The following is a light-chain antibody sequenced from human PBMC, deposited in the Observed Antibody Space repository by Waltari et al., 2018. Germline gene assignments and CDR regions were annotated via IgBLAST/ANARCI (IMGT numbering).Light chain of an antibody. V-gene: IGKV3-11*02. Sequence: EIVLTQSPATLSLSPGESASLSCRANQILSSYLAWYQQKPGQTPRLLIYYASKRATGVPARFSGSGSERDFTLTISSLGPEDFAVYYCQQRSSWPPRYTFGQGTKLEIK. CDR2: YAS. CDR1: QILSSY. CDR3: QQRSSWPPRYT. J-gene: IGKJ2*01.